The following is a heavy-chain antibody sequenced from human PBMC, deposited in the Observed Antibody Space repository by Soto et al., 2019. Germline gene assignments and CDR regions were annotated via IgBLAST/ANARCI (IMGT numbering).Heavy chain of an antibody. V-gene: IGHV1-69*02. D-gene: IGHD5-12*01. Sequence: QVQLVQSGAEVKRHGSSMKVSCKASGGTFSSYTISWVRQAPGQGLEWMGRIIPILGIANYAQKFQGRVTITADKSTSTAYMELSSLRSEDTAVYYCASDDGYSGYEDYRGWFDPWGQGTLVTVSS. CDR2: IIPILGIA. CDR1: GGTFSSYT. CDR3: ASDDGYSGYEDYRGWFDP. J-gene: IGHJ5*02.